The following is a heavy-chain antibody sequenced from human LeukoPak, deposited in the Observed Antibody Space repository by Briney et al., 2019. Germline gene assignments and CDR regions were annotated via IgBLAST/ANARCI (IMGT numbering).Heavy chain of an antibody. CDR3: AKGIGGSSAAY. J-gene: IGHJ4*01. CDR1: GDSISSGDF. D-gene: IGHD1-26*01. CDR2: FHHGGNT. Sequence: PSETLSLTCTVSGDSISSGDFWGWIRRPPGKGLEWIGFFHHGGNTYYNPSLQSRLTMSVDTSKNQFSLKVSSLTTADTAVYYCAKGIGGSSAAYWGHGSLVTVSS. V-gene: IGHV4-38-2*02.